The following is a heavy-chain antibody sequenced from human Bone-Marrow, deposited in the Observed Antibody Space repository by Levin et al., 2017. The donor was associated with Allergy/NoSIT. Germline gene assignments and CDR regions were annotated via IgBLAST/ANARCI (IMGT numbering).Heavy chain of an antibody. Sequence: LSLTCAASGFTFSSYAMSWVRQAPGKGLEWVSAISGSGGSTYYADSVKGRFTISRDNSKNTLYLQMNSLRAEDTAVYYCAKGVDFWSGRLDYWGQGTLVTVSS. J-gene: IGHJ4*02. CDR1: GFTFSSYA. D-gene: IGHD3-3*01. V-gene: IGHV3-23*01. CDR3: AKGVDFWSGRLDY. CDR2: ISGSGGST.